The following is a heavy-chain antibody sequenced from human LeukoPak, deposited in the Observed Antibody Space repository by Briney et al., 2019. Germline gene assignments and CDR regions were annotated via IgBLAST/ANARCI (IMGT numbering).Heavy chain of an antibody. V-gene: IGHV3-30*02. CDR1: GFTFSGSG. Sequence: GGSLRLSCAASGFTFSGSGMHWVRQAPDKGLEWVAFIRYDGTNTYYADSVKGRFTISRDNSKNTLYLQMNRLRAEDTAVYYCAKGSRGSCSRTYCYPFDYWGQGTLVTVSS. J-gene: IGHJ4*02. CDR3: AKGSRGSCSRTYCYPFDY. D-gene: IGHD2-2*01. CDR2: IRYDGTNT.